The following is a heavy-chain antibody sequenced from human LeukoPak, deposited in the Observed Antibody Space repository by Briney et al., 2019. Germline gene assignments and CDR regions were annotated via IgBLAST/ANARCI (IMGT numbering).Heavy chain of an antibody. CDR3: ARRLYLPPAAPRHYYYYMDV. D-gene: IGHD2-2*01. Sequence: ASVKVSCKASGYTFTGYYMHWVRQAPGQGLEWMGWINPNSGGTNYAQKFQGRVTMTRDTSISTAYMELSRLRSDDTAVYYCARRLYLPPAAPRHYYYYMDVWGKGTTVTVSS. CDR2: INPNSGGT. J-gene: IGHJ6*03. V-gene: IGHV1-2*02. CDR1: GYTFTGYY.